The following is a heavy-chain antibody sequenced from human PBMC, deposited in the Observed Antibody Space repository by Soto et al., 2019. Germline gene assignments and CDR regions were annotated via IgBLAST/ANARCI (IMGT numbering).Heavy chain of an antibody. D-gene: IGHD6-19*01. V-gene: IGHV3-11*05. CDR3: ANLAVAGYYGMDV. Sequence: QVQLVESGGGLVKPGGSLRLSCAASGFTFSDYYMSWIRQAPGKGLEWVSYISSSSSYTNYADSVKGRFTISRDNAKNSLYLQMNSLRAEDTAVYYCANLAVAGYYGMDVWGQGTTVTVSS. J-gene: IGHJ6*02. CDR1: GFTFSDYY. CDR2: ISSSSSYT.